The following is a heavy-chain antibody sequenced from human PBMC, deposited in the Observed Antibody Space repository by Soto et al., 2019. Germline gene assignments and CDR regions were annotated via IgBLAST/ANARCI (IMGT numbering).Heavy chain of an antibody. J-gene: IGHJ5*02. D-gene: IGHD2-15*01. V-gene: IGHV1-46*02. Sequence: ASVKVCCKASGYTFNSYYMHWVRQAPGQGLEWMGIIDPSGGGTSYAQKFQGRLTMTRDTSTSTVYMELSSLRSEDTAVYYCARDRVDCSGGNCWRSVEDTWGQGTLVTVSS. CDR1: GYTFNSYY. CDR2: IDPSGGGT. CDR3: ARDRVDCSGGNCWRSVEDT.